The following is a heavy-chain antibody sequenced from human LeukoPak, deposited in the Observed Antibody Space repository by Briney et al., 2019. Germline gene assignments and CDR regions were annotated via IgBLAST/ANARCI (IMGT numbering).Heavy chain of an antibody. V-gene: IGHV3-23*01. Sequence: PGGSLRLSCAASGFTFSSYAMRWVRQAPGKGLEWVSAISGSGGSTYYADSVKGRFTISRDNSKNTLYLQMNSLRAEDTAVYYCARTPWGYYYDSSGSELRVYWGQGTLVTVSS. J-gene: IGHJ4*02. D-gene: IGHD3-22*01. CDR3: ARTPWGYYYDSSGSELRVY. CDR2: ISGSGGST. CDR1: GFTFSSYA.